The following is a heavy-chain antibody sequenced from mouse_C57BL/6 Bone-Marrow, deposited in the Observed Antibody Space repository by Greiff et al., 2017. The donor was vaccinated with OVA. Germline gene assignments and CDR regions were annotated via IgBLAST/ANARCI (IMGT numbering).Heavy chain of an antibody. J-gene: IGHJ3*01. CDR1: GYTFTDYE. CDR2: IDPETGGT. CDR3: TRGIYYGYPWFAY. V-gene: IGHV1-15*01. D-gene: IGHD2-2*01. Sequence: VQLQQSGAELVRPGASVTLSCKASGYTFTDYEMHWVKQTPVHGLEWIGAIDPETGGTAYNQKFKGKAILTADKSSSTAYMELRSLTSEDSAVYYCTRGIYYGYPWFAYWGQGTLVTVSA.